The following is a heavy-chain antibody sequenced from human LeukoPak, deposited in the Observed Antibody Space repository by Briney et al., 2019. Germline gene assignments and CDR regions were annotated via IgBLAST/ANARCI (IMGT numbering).Heavy chain of an antibody. J-gene: IGHJ6*03. Sequence: GGSLRLSCAASGFTFSSYSMNWVRQAPGKGLEWVSSISSSSSYIYYADSVKGRFTISRDNAKNSLYLQMNSLRAEDTAVYYCARGIMWGYHYYMDVWGKGTTVTVSS. CDR3: ARGIMWGYHYYMDV. CDR1: GFTFSSYS. D-gene: IGHD2-21*01. CDR2: ISSSSSYI. V-gene: IGHV3-21*01.